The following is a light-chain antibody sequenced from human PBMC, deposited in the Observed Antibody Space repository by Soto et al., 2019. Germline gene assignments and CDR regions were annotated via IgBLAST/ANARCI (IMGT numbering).Light chain of an antibody. V-gene: IGKV3-20*01. CDR3: QQYGSSPYA. CDR1: QSVSRSY. Sequence: EIVWTQSPGTLSLSPGERATLSCRASQSVSRSYLAWYQQTPGQAPRLLIYVASSRATGIPDRFSGSGSGTDFTLTISRLGPEDFAVYYCQQYGSSPYAFGQGTKLEIK. CDR2: VAS. J-gene: IGKJ2*01.